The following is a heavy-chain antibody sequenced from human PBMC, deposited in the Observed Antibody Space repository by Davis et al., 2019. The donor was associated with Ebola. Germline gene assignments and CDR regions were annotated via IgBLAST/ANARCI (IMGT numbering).Heavy chain of an antibody. D-gene: IGHD3-22*01. CDR2: IYYSGST. V-gene: IGHV4-59*01. Sequence: MPSETLSLTCTVSGGSISSYYWSWIRQPPGKGLEWIGYIYYSGSTNYNPSLKSRVTISVDTSKNQFSLKLSSVTAADTAVYYCARDSPYYYDSSGYYWNAFDIWGQGTMVTVSS. J-gene: IGHJ3*02. CDR1: GGSISSYY. CDR3: ARDSPYYYDSSGYYWNAFDI.